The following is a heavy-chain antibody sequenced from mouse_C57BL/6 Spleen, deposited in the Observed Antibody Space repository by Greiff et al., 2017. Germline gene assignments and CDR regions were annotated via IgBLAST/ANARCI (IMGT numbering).Heavy chain of an antibody. J-gene: IGHJ2*01. V-gene: IGHV1-19*01. D-gene: IGHD1-1*01. Sequence: VQLQQSGPVLVKPGASVKMSCKASGYTFTDYYMNWVKQSHGKSLEWIGVINPYNGGTSYNQKFKGKATLTVAKSSSTAYMELNSLTSEDSAVYYGARGDYYGLFDYWGQGTTLTVSS. CDR1: GYTFTDYY. CDR3: ARGDYYGLFDY. CDR2: INPYNGGT.